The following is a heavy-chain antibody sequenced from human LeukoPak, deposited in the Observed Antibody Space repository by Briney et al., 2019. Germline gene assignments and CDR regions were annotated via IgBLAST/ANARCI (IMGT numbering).Heavy chain of an antibody. CDR2: LSGGGGRS. J-gene: IGHJ4*02. CDR3: ARGPSGYHNT. CDR1: GFAFSNYA. V-gene: IGHV3-23*01. Sequence: GGSLRLSCEASGFAFSNYAMTWVRQAPGKGLEWVAALSGGGGRSYYADSVKGRFTISRDNSKNTLYLQMNSLRAEDTAVYYCARGPSGYHNTGGQGTLVTVSS. D-gene: IGHD5-12*01.